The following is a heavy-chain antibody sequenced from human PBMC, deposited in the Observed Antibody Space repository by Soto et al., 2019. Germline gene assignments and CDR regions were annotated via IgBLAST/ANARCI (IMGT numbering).Heavy chain of an antibody. CDR2: INPSGGNT. CDR1: GYTFTDYR. CDR3: ARDGSEYGMDV. Sequence: ASVKVSCKASGYTFTDYRMHWVRQAPGQGLEWMGMINPSGGNTNYAQKLQGRVTMTTDTSTSTAYMELRSLRSDDTAVYYCARDGSEYGMDVWGQGTTVTVSS. V-gene: IGHV1-46*01. J-gene: IGHJ6*02.